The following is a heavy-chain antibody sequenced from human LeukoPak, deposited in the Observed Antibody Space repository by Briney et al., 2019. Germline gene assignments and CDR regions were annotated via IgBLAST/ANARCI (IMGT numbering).Heavy chain of an antibody. CDR1: GGFISSGGYY. J-gene: IGHJ6*04. CDR2: IYYSGST. CDR3: ARAKAPPCGGDCYTAISYYCYGMDV. Sequence: SQTLSLTCTVSGGFISSGGYYWSWIRQHPGKGLEWIGYIYYSGSTYYNPSLKSRVTISVDTSKNQFSLKLSSVTAADTAVYYCARAKAPPCGGDCYTAISYYCYGMDVWGKGTTVTVSS. V-gene: IGHV4-31*03. D-gene: IGHD2-21*02.